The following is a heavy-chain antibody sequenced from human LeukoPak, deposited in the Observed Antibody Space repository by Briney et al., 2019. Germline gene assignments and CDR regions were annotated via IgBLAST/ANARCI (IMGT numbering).Heavy chain of an antibody. CDR3: ARQIVWSGYSRQPYYYYYYMDV. J-gene: IGHJ6*03. CDR1: GGTFSSYA. Sequence: GSSVKVSCKASGGTFSSYAISWVRQAPGQGLEWMGGIIPIFGTANYAQKFQGRVTITADESTSTAYMELSSLRSEDTAVYYCARQIVWSGYSRQPYYYYYYMDVWGKGTTVTVSS. D-gene: IGHD3-3*01. V-gene: IGHV1-69*01. CDR2: IIPIFGTA.